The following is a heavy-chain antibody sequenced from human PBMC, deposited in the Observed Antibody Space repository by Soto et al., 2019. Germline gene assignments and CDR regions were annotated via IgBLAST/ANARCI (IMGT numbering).Heavy chain of an antibody. CDR1: GGSIISYY. Sequence: SETLSLTYTVSGGSIISYYWSWIRQHPGKGLEWIGYIYYSGSTNYNPSLKSRVTISVDTSKNQFSLKLSSVTAADTAVYYCASSNIAAAGFYYYGMDVWGRGTTVTVSS. J-gene: IGHJ6*02. CDR3: ASSNIAAAGFYYYGMDV. V-gene: IGHV4-59*01. CDR2: IYYSGST. D-gene: IGHD6-13*01.